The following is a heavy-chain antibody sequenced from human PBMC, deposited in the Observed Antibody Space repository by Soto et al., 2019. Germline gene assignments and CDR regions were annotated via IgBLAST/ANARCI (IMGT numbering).Heavy chain of an antibody. J-gene: IGHJ4*02. CDR3: AREGPKGIAADLADFDY. CDR2: INAGNGNT. Sequence: ASVKVSCKASGYTFTSYAMHWVRQTPGQSLEWMGWINAGNGNTKYSQKFQGRVTITRDTSASTAYMELSSLRSEDTAVYYCAREGPKGIAADLADFDYWGQGTLVTVSS. CDR1: GYTFTSYA. V-gene: IGHV1-3*01. D-gene: IGHD6-13*01.